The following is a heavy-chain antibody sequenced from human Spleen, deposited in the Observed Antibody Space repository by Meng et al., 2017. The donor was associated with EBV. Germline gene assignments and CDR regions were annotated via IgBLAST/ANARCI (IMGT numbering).Heavy chain of an antibody. Sequence: QLQLVHAGGEVKKPGSWMKVACKASGGTFSRYTFSWVRQAPGQGLEWMAGFTPIFGTTNYAQKFDDRLTISADTSTTTVYMELSSLRSEDTAVYFCASLNDYSSGSTSWGQGTLVTSPQ. J-gene: IGHJ5*02. V-gene: IGHV1-69*06. CDR2: FTPIFGTT. CDR3: ASLNDYSSGSTS. D-gene: IGHD6-19*01. CDR1: GGTFSRYT.